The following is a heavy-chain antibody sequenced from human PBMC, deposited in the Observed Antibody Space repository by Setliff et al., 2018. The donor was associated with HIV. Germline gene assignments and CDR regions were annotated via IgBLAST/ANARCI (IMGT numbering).Heavy chain of an antibody. D-gene: IGHD3-3*01. V-gene: IGHV3-48*04. CDR2: ISSSSSTI. CDR1: GFTFSSYS. CDR3: AGARLRDQFDY. Sequence: PGGSLRLSCTASGFTFSSYSMNWVRQAPGKGLEWVSYISSSSSTIYYADSVEGRFTISRDNAKNSLYLQMNSLRAEDTAVYYCAGARLRDQFDYWGQGTLVTVSS. J-gene: IGHJ4*02.